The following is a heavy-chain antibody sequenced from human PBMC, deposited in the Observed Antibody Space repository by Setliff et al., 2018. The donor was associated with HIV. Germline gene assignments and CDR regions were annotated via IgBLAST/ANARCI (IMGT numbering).Heavy chain of an antibody. CDR2: ISYNGST. J-gene: IGHJ4*02. D-gene: IGHD3-9*01. Sequence: PSETLSLTCSVSGGSMRNYYWSWIRQPPRKGLEWVGYISYNGSTNYNPSLKSRVTISMDTSKNQFSLKLSSVTAADTAVYYCASYDILTGYYGHYFDYWGQGTLVTVSS. V-gene: IGHV4-59*08. CDR3: ASYDILTGYYGHYFDY. CDR1: GGSMRNYY.